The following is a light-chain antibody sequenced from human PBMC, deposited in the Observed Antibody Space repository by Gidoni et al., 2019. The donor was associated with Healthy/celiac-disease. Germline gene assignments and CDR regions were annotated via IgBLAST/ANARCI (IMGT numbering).Light chain of an antibody. V-gene: IGKV1-5*01. CDR2: DAS. Sequence: DIQMTQSPSTLSASVGDRVTITCRASQSISSWLAWYQQKQGKAPKLLIYDASSLESGVPSRFSGSGSGTEFTLTISSLQPDDFATYYCQQYNSYSGTFXQXTKVEIK. J-gene: IGKJ1*01. CDR3: QQYNSYSGT. CDR1: QSISSW.